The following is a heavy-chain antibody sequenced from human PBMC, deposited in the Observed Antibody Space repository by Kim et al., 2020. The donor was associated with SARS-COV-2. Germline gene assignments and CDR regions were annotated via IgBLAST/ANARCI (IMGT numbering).Heavy chain of an antibody. Sequence: DCWQRRVTISRDNAKNSLYLQMNSLGAEDTAVYYCARASSSGWRYYFDYWGQGTLVTVSS. CDR3: ARASSSGWRYYFDY. D-gene: IGHD6-19*01. V-gene: IGHV3-11*01. J-gene: IGHJ4*02.